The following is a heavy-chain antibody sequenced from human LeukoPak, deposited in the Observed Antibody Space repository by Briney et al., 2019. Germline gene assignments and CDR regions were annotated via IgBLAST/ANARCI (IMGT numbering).Heavy chain of an antibody. J-gene: IGHJ5*02. D-gene: IGHD3-10*01. V-gene: IGHV3-21*01. Sequence: GGSLRLSCAASGFTFSSYSMNWVRQAPGKGLEWVSSISSSSSYIYYADSVKGRFTISRDNAKNSLYLQMNSLRVEDSAVYYCATDLIHYYASGAKTWGQGTLVTVSS. CDR3: ATDLIHYYASGAKT. CDR1: GFTFSSYS. CDR2: ISSSSSYI.